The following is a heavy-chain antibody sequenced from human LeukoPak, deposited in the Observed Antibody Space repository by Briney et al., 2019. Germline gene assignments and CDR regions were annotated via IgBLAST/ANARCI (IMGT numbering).Heavy chain of an antibody. CDR2: IIPIFGTT. Sequence: SVKVSCKASGGTFSSYAISWVRQAPGQGLEWMGGIIPIFGTTNYAQKFQGRVTITADASTSTAYMELSSLRSEDTAVYYCARGDRGLNWFDPWGQGTLVTVSS. D-gene: IGHD3-22*01. CDR1: GGTFSSYA. V-gene: IGHV1-69*13. CDR3: ARGDRGLNWFDP. J-gene: IGHJ5*02.